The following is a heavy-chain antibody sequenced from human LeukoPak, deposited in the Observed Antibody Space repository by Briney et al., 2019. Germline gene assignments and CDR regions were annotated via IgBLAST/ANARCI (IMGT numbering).Heavy chain of an antibody. D-gene: IGHD4-23*01. Sequence: PGGSLRLSCAASGFTVSSNYMSWVRQAPGKGLEWVSAISASGDETYYADSVKGRFTISRDNSKNTLFLQMNSLRAEDTAIYYCAKDIEAAVVTRASYAFDIWGQGTMVTVSS. CDR3: AKDIEAAVVTRASYAFDI. J-gene: IGHJ3*02. CDR2: ISASGDET. V-gene: IGHV3-23*01. CDR1: GFTVSSNY.